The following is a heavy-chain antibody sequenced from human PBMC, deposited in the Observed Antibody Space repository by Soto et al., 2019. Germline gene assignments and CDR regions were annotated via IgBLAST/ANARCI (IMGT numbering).Heavy chain of an antibody. D-gene: IGHD3-22*01. CDR1: GFTFSSYA. CDR2: ITSNGGNK. V-gene: IGHV3-64*04. Sequence: GGSLRLSCAASGFTFSSYAMHWVRQAPGKGLEYVSVITSNGGNKYYADSVKGRFTISRDNSKNTLYLQMNSLRAEDTAVYYCAKEFPPYDSSGYYFDYWGQGTLVTVSS. CDR3: AKEFPPYDSSGYYFDY. J-gene: IGHJ4*02.